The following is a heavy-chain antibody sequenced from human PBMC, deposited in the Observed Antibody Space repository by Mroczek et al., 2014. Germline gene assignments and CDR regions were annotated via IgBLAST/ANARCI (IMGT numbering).Heavy chain of an antibody. J-gene: IGHJ4*02. CDR2: ISYDGSNK. Sequence: QVQLVESGGGVVQPGRSLRLSCAASGFTFSSYGMHWVRQAPGKGLEWVAVISYDGSNKYYADSVKGRFTISRDNSKNTLYLQMNSLRAEDTAVYYCAKVHTRDGYNYRPTYYFDYWGQGTPGPPSP. D-gene: IGHD5-24*01. V-gene: IGHV3-30*18. CDR1: GFTFSSYG. CDR3: AKVHTRDGYNYRPTYYFDY.